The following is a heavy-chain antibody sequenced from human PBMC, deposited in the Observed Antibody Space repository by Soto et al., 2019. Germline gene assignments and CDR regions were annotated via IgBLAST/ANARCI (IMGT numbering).Heavy chain of an antibody. CDR3: ARDSYYDILTGYSRNALDI. Sequence: ASVKVSCKASGYTFIGHYMHWVRQAPGQGLEWMGWINPNIGGTNYAQKFQGRVTMTRDTSISTVYMELSRLRSDDTAVYFCARDSYYDILTGYSRNALDIWGQGTMVTVSS. CDR2: INPNIGGT. CDR1: GYTFIGHY. V-gene: IGHV1-2*02. J-gene: IGHJ3*02. D-gene: IGHD3-9*01.